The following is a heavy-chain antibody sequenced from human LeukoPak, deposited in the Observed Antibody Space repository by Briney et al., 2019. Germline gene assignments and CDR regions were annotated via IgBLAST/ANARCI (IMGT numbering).Heavy chain of an antibody. Sequence: ASVKVSCKPSGYSFTTHGISWVRQAPGQGLEWMGWISSYNDDIDFEQKFQGRVTMTTDTSTSTAYMELRSLRSDDTAVYYCARGWELDCWGQGTLVTVSS. D-gene: IGHD4-23*01. J-gene: IGHJ4*02. CDR3: ARGWELDC. V-gene: IGHV1-18*01. CDR2: ISSYNDDI. CDR1: GYSFTTHG.